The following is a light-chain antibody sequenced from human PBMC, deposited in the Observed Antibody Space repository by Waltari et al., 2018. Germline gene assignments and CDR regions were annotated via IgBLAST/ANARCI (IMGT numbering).Light chain of an antibody. J-gene: IGKJ3*01. CDR1: QSVRIY. V-gene: IGKV3-11*01. CDR2: DAS. Sequence: EIVFTQSPDTLSLSPGERATLSCRASQSVRIYLAWYQQKPGQAPRLLIYDASKRATGIPARFSGSGSGTDFTLTISSLEPEDFAVYYCQQLSNSIFTFGPGTKVDIK. CDR3: QQLSNSIFT.